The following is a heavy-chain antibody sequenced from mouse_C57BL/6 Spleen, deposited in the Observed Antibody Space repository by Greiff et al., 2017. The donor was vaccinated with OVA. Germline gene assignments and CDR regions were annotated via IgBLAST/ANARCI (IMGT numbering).Heavy chain of an antibody. CDR3: ARGDSSGYEDAMDY. J-gene: IGHJ4*01. CDR1: GYTFTDYY. V-gene: IGHV1-26*01. CDR2: INPNNGGT. D-gene: IGHD3-2*02. Sequence: EVQLQQSGPELVKPGASVKISCKASGYTFTDYYMNWVKQSPGKSLEWIGDINPNNGGTSYNQKFKGKATLTVDKSSSTAYMELRSLTSEDSAVYYGARGDSSGYEDAMDYWGQGTSVTVSS.